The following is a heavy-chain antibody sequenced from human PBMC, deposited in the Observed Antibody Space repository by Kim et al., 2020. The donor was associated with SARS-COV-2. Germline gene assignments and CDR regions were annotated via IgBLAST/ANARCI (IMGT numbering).Heavy chain of an antibody. CDR3: ARGRELSLTANYFDY. CDR1: GGTFSSYA. D-gene: IGHD2-21*02. J-gene: IGHJ4*02. V-gene: IGHV1-69*13. Sequence: PSVKVSCKASGGTFSSYAISWVRQAPGQGLEWMGGIIPIFGTANYAQEFQGRVTITADESTSTAYMELSSLRSEDTAVYYCARGRELSLTANYFDYWGQGTLVTVSS. CDR2: IIPIFGTA.